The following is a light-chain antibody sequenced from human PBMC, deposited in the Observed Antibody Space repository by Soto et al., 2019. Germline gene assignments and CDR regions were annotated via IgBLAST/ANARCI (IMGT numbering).Light chain of an antibody. V-gene: IGKV1-12*01. CDR1: QDIGSW. J-gene: IGKJ5*01. CDR3: LQGGSFPTT. CDR2: GAS. Sequence: DIQMTQSPSSVSASVGDRVTIACRASQDIGSWLAWYQQRPGKAPDLLIYGASSLQDGVPSRFYGSGSGTDFTLTISGLQAEDFATYYCLQGGSFPTTFGQGTRLEIK.